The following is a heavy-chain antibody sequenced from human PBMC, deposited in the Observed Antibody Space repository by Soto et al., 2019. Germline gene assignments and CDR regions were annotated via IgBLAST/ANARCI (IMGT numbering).Heavy chain of an antibody. J-gene: IGHJ4*02. Sequence: SETLSLTCTVSGGSISSYYWSWIRQPPGKGLEWIGYIYYSGSTNYNPSLKSRVTISVDTSKNQFSLKLSSVTAADTAVYYCARENGGILGYWGQGTLVTVSS. CDR2: IYYSGST. CDR3: ARENGGILGY. CDR1: GGSISSYY. D-gene: IGHD2-8*01. V-gene: IGHV4-59*01.